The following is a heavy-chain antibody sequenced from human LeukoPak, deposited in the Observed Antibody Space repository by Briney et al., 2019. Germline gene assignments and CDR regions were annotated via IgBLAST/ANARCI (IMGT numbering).Heavy chain of an antibody. CDR3: ARGRYSYGFDY. J-gene: IGHJ4*02. V-gene: IGHV4-34*01. D-gene: IGHD5-18*01. CDR1: GGSFSGYY. CDR2: INHSGST. Sequence: SETLSLTCAVYGGSFSGYYWSWIRQPPGKGLEWVGEINHSGSTNYNPSLKSRVTISVDTSKNQFSLKLSSVTAADTAVYYCARGRYSYGFDYWGQGTLVTVSS.